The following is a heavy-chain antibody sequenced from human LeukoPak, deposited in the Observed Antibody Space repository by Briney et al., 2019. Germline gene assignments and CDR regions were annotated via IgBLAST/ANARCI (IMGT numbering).Heavy chain of an antibody. CDR2: INSDGSST. J-gene: IGHJ4*02. Sequence: GGSLRLSCAASGFTFSSYWMHWVRQAPGKGPVWVSRINSDGSSTSYADSVKGRFTISRDNAKNTLYLQMNSLRAEDTAVYYCARDVAARPGLYWGQGTLVTVSS. CDR1: GFTFSSYW. D-gene: IGHD6-6*01. CDR3: ARDVAARPGLY. V-gene: IGHV3-74*01.